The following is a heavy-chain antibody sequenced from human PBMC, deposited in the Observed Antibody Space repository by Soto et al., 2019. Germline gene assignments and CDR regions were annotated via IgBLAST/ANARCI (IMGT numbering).Heavy chain of an antibody. D-gene: IGHD4-4*01. CDR3: ARQDGTTVVIPSDI. CDR2: ISFDGSNK. J-gene: IGHJ3*02. CDR1: GFTFSSYA. Sequence: QVQLVESGGGVVQPGTSLRLSCAASGFTFSSYAMHWVRQAPGKGLEWVAVISFDGSNKYYADSVKGRLTVSRDNSKNTVYMQKHSLRAEDTAVYYCARQDGTTVVIPSDIWGQGTMVTVSS. V-gene: IGHV3-30-3*01.